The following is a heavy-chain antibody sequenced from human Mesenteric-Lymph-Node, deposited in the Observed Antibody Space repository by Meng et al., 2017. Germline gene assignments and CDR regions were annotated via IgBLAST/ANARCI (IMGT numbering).Heavy chain of an antibody. CDR3: ARDTRRGGGWFDP. CDR1: GGSISSADYY. Sequence: QGAPQEPGPGQVKPSQTLSLTCTVSGGSISSADYYWSWIRQSPGKGLEWIGYIYHGVNIYYTPSLRSRVTISVDKSRNQFSLKLTSVSAADTAVYYCARDTRRGGGWFDPWGQGTLVTVSS. D-gene: IGHD3-10*01. V-gene: IGHV4-30-4*01. CDR2: IYHGVNI. J-gene: IGHJ5*02.